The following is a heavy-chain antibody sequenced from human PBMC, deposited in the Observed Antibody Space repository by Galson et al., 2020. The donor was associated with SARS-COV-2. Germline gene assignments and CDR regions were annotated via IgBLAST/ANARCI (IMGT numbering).Heavy chain of an antibody. J-gene: IGHJ4*02. V-gene: IGHV3-11*01. Sequence: GESLKISCAASGFTFSDYFMSWIRQAPGKGLEWVSYIRSSTHTIHYADSVKGRFTISRDNAKNSLFLQMNSLKAEDTAVYYCARGFGYGVPDYYFDYWGQGTLVTVSS. CDR2: IRSSTHTI. D-gene: IGHD4-17*01. CDR1: GFTFSDYF. CDR3: ARGFGYGVPDYYFDY.